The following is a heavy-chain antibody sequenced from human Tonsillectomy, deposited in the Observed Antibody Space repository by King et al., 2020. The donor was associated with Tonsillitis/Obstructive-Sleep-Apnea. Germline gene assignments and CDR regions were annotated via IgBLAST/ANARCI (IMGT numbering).Heavy chain of an antibody. V-gene: IGHV3-23*04. J-gene: IGHJ6*03. Sequence: VQLVESGGGLVQPGGSLRLSCAASGVTFSSYAMSWVRQAPGKGLDWVSAFSGSGGSTYYADSLKGRFTISIDNSKNTLYLQMNSLRAEDTAVYYCAKDWGAAAGTYYYYMDVWGKRTTVTVSS. CDR1: GVTFSSYA. D-gene: IGHD6-13*01. CDR3: AKDWGAAAGTYYYYMDV. CDR2: FSGSGGST.